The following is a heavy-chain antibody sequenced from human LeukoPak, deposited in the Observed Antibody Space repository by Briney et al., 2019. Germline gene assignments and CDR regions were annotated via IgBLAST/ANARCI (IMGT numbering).Heavy chain of an antibody. CDR3: ARVNSSSSYYYYYMDV. CDR1: GGSISSYY. D-gene: IGHD6-6*01. Sequence: SETLSLTCTVSGGSISSYYWSWIRQPAGKGLEWIGRIYTSGSTNYNPSLKSRVTMSVDTSKNQLSLKLSSVTAADTAVYYCARVNSSSSYYYYYMDVWGKGTAVTVSS. V-gene: IGHV4-4*07. J-gene: IGHJ6*03. CDR2: IYTSGST.